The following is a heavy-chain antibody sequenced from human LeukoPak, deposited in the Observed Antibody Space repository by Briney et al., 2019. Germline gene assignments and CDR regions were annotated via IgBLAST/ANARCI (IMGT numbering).Heavy chain of an antibody. D-gene: IGHD3-10*01. J-gene: IGHJ4*02. V-gene: IGHV1-2*04. CDR1: GYTFTGYY. Sequence: ASMRVSCKASGYTFTGYYMHWVRQAPGQGLEWMGWINPNSGGTNYAQNFQGWVTMTRDTSIGTAYMELNNLRSDDAAVYYCVRAMQDYYGSAGYYFDYWGQGTLVTVSS. CDR3: VRAMQDYYGSAGYYFDY. CDR2: INPNSGGT.